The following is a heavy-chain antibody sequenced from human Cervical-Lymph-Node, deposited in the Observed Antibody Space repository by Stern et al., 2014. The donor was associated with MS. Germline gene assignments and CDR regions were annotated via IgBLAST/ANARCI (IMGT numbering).Heavy chain of an antibody. CDR3: ASAYSSSHYYFDY. D-gene: IGHD6-13*01. Sequence: MQLVESGGGVVQPGRSLRLSCAASGFSFSRYAMHWVRQAPGKGLEWVALIWYDGSNPYYADSVTGRFTISRDNFKNTLYLQMNSLGAEDTAVYYCASAYSSSHYYFDYWGQGTLVTVSS. CDR2: IWYDGSNP. V-gene: IGHV3-33*01. J-gene: IGHJ4*02. CDR1: GFSFSRYA.